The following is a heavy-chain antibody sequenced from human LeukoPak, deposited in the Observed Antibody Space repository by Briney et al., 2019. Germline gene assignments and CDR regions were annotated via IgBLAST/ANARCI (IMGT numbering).Heavy chain of an antibody. CDR1: GGTFSSYA. CDR2: IIPIFGTA. CDR3: AAGPHCTNGVCYGAFDI. D-gene: IGHD2-8*01. J-gene: IGHJ3*02. Sequence: SVKVSCKASGGTFSSYAISWVRQAPGQGLEWMGGIIPIFGTANYAQKFQGRVTITADKSTSTAYMELSSLRSEDTAVYYCAAGPHCTNGVCYGAFDIWGQGTMVTVSS. V-gene: IGHV1-69*06.